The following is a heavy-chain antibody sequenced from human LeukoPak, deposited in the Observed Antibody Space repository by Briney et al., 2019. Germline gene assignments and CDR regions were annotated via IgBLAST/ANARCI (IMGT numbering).Heavy chain of an antibody. CDR2: IKEDGSEQ. CDR1: GFMFSTYF. CDR3: AKDPGASVSGFHMDV. V-gene: IGHV3-7*04. D-gene: IGHD2-8*02. J-gene: IGHJ6*03. Sequence: GGSLRLSCAASGFMFSTYFMSWVRQAPGKGLEWVANIKEDGSEQNYVDSVRGRFTISRDNTKNMLFLQMDTLRAEDTALYYCAKDPGASVSGFHMDVWGKGTTVIVSS.